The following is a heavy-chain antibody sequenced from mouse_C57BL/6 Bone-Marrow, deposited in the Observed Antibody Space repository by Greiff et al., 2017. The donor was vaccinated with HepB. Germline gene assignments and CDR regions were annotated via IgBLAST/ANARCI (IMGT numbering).Heavy chain of an antibody. D-gene: IGHD2-4*01. J-gene: IGHJ3*01. CDR3: ARIYDDYDGFAY. V-gene: IGHV1-64*01. Sequence: QVQLKQPGAELVKPGASVKLSCKASGYTFTSYWMHWVKQRPGQGLEWIGMIHPNSGSPNYNETFKSKATLTVDKSSSTAYMQLSSLTAEDSAVYYCARIYDDYDGFAYWGQGTLVTVSA. CDR2: IHPNSGSP. CDR1: GYTFTSYW.